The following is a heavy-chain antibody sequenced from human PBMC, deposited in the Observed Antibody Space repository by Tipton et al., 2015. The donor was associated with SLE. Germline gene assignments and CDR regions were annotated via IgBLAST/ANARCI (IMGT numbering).Heavy chain of an antibody. CDR2: ISWNSGSI. D-gene: IGHD6-19*01. CDR1: GFTFSSYE. J-gene: IGHJ4*02. V-gene: IGHV3-9*01. Sequence: SLRLSCAASGFTFSSYEMNWVRQAPGKGLEWVSGISWNSGSIGYADSVKGRFTISRDNAKNSLYLQMNSLRAEDTALYYCAKDIGYSSGLFDYWGQGTLVTVSS. CDR3: AKDIGYSSGLFDY.